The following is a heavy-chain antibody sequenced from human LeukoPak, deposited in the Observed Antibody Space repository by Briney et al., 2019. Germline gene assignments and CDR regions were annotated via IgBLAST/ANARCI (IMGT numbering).Heavy chain of an antibody. D-gene: IGHD3-9*01. CDR2: ISAYNGNT. J-gene: IGHJ4*02. Sequence: ASVKVSCKASGYTFTSYGISWVRQAPGQGLEWMGWISAYNGNTNYAQKLQGRVTMTTDTSTSTAYMELRSLRSDDTAVYYCARDDGGIRYFGWLNKAETYYFDYWGQGTLVTVS. CDR3: ARDDGGIRYFGWLNKAETYYFDY. CDR1: GYTFTSYG. V-gene: IGHV1-18*01.